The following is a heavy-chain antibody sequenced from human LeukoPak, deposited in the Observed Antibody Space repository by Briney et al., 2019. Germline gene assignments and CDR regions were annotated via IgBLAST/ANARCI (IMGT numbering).Heavy chain of an antibody. J-gene: IGHJ3*02. D-gene: IGHD3-10*01. CDR1: GGSISSGGYY. V-gene: IGHV4-31*02. CDR3: ARTRLMVRGPNGAFDI. Sequence: SETLSLTCTVSGGSISSGGYYWGWIRQHPGKGLEWLGYIYYSGSTYYNPSLKSRVTISVDTSKNQFSLKLSSVTAAETAVYYCARTRLMVRGPNGAFDIWGQGTMVAVSS. CDR2: IYYSGST.